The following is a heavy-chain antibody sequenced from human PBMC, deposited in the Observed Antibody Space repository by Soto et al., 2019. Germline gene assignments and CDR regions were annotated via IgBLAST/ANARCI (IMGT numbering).Heavy chain of an antibody. CDR2: IYYSGST. D-gene: IGHD6-19*01. CDR3: ARDAPRRGWYGGDAFDI. CDR1: GGSISSYY. Sequence: PSETLSLTCTVSGGSISSYYWSWIRQPPGKGLEWIGYIYYSGSTNYNPSLKSRVTIPVDTSKNQFSLKLSSVTAADTAVYYCARDAPRRGWYGGDAFDIWGQGTMVTVSS. J-gene: IGHJ3*02. V-gene: IGHV4-59*01.